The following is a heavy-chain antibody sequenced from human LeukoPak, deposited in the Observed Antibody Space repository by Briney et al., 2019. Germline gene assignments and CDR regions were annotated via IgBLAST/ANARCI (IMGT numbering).Heavy chain of an antibody. V-gene: IGHV3-7*01. Sequence: QPWGSLRLSCTASGFTFSSYWMSWIRQAPGEGLEWVANINQDASEKYYVDSVKGRFTISRDNAKNSLYLQMNSLRAEDTAVYYCARGRRVPAAMGNWFDPWGQGTLVTVSS. CDR3: ARGRRVPAAMGNWFDP. CDR2: INQDASEK. D-gene: IGHD2-2*01. CDR1: GFTFSSYW. J-gene: IGHJ5*02.